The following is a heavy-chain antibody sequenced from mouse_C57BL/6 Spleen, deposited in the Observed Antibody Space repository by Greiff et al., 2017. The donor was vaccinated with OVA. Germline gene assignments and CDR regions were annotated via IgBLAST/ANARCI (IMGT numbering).Heavy chain of an antibody. CDR1: GFTFSDYY. J-gene: IGHJ1*03. CDR3: ARSLLRGYFDV. Sequence: DVLLVESEAGLVQPGGSMKISCTASGFTFSDYYMAWVRQVPEKGLEWVANINSDCGSTYYLDYLKSRFIISRDNAKNIPDLQMSSLKSEDTATYCWARSLLRGYFDVWGTGTTVTVSS. V-gene: IGHV5-16*01. D-gene: IGHD1-2*01. CDR2: INSDCGST.